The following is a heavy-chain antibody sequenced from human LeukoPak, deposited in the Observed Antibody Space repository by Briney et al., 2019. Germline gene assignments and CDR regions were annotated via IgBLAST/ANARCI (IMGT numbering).Heavy chain of an antibody. J-gene: IGHJ4*02. CDR3: ARGVDSAIDW. D-gene: IGHD3-9*01. CDR2: INGDGRDK. V-gene: IGHV3-7*01. Sequence: AGTLRLSCAASGFTFSSYWMNWVRQAPGKGLEWVANINGDGRDKYYVGSVRGRFTISRDNADNALYLQMNSLRGDDTALYYCARGVDSAIDWWGQGTLVTVSS. CDR1: GFTFSSYW.